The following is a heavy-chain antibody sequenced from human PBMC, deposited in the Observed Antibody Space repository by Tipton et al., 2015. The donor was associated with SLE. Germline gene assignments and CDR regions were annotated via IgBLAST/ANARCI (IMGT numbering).Heavy chain of an antibody. CDR3: AKEHYLGFGGTVDC. J-gene: IGHJ4*02. D-gene: IGHD3-10*01. CDR2: ISGSGGST. V-gene: IGHV3-23*01. Sequence: SLRLSCAASGFTFSSYAMSWVRQAPGKGLEWVSAISGSGGSTYYADSVKGRFTISRDNSKNTLYLQMNSLRAEDTAVDYCAKEHYLGFGGTVDCWGQGTLVAVSS. CDR1: GFTFSSYA.